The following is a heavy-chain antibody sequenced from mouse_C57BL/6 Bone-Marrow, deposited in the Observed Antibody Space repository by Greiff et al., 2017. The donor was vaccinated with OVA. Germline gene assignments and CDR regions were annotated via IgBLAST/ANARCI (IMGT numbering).Heavy chain of an antibody. V-gene: IGHV14-3*01. J-gene: IGHJ4*01. CDR1: GFNIKNTY. D-gene: IGHD1-1*01. CDR3: ARGNFGSSVYAMDY. CDR2: IDPANDNT. Sequence: EVQLVESVAELVRPGASVKLSCTASGFNIKNTYMHWVKQRPEQGLEWIGRIDPANDNTKYAPKFQGKATMTADTSSNTDYLQLSSLSSEDTAVYCGARGNFGSSVYAMDYWGQGTSVTVSS.